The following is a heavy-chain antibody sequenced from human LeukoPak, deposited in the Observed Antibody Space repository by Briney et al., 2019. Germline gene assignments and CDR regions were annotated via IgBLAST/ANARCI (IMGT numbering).Heavy chain of an antibody. D-gene: IGHD2-2*01. CDR1: GYTFSDYY. Sequence: GASVKVSCRASGYTFSDYYMNWVRQAPGQGLEWMGWINPNSGDTKYAQRFQGRVTMTRNTSISTAYMELSSLRSEDTAVYYCAREGYCSSTSCYSDWGQGTLVTVSS. V-gene: IGHV1-2*02. J-gene: IGHJ4*02. CDR3: AREGYCSSTSCYSD. CDR2: INPNSGDT.